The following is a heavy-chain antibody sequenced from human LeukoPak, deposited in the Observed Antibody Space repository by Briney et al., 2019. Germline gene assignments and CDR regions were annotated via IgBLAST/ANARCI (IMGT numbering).Heavy chain of an antibody. V-gene: IGHV3-23*01. CDR2: ISDSGGRT. CDR1: GITLSNYG. Sequence: GGSLRLSCAVSGITLSNYGMSWVRQAPGKGLEWVAGISDSGGRTNYADSVKGRFTISRDNAKNSLYLQMNSLRAEDTAVYYCRGYCSGGSCYQSDNWFDPWGQGTLVTVSS. J-gene: IGHJ5*02. D-gene: IGHD2-15*01. CDR3: RGYCSGGSCYQSDNWFDP.